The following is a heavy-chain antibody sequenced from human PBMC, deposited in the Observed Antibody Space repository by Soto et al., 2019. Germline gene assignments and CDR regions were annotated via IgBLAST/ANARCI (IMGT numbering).Heavy chain of an antibody. CDR2: IYSGGST. Sequence: GGSLRLACAASGFTVSSNYMGWVRQAPGKGLEWVSVIYSGGSTYYADSVKGRFTISRDNSKNTLYLQMNSLRAEDTAVYYCARAGTTLLPDYWGQGTLVTVSS. CDR1: GFTVSSNY. D-gene: IGHD1-1*01. V-gene: IGHV3-66*01. CDR3: ARAGTTLLPDY. J-gene: IGHJ4*02.